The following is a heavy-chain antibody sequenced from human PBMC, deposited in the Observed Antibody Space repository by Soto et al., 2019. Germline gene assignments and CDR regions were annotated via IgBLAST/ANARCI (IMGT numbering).Heavy chain of an antibody. D-gene: IGHD4-17*01. CDR3: ARLRGTTVTTDYYYMDV. V-gene: IGHV3-48*01. Sequence: PGGSLRLSCAASGFTFSSYSMNWVRQAPGKGLEWVSYISSSSSTIYYADSVKGRFTISRDNAKNSLYLQMNSLRAEDTAVYYCARLRGTTVTTDYYYMDVWGKGTTVTVSS. CDR1: GFTFSSYS. CDR2: ISSSSSTI. J-gene: IGHJ6*03.